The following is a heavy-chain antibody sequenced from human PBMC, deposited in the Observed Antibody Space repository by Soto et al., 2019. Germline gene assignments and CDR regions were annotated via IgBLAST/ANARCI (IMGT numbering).Heavy chain of an antibody. CDR3: ARQYYAPNNNYYYGMDV. D-gene: IGHD3-3*01. CDR2: IYPGDSDT. CDR1: GYSFTNYW. Sequence: GQFQKIPCKGVGYSFTNYWIGWVRQMTGKGLEWMGIIYPGDSDTRYSPSFQGQVTISADKSISTADPQWSSLKASDTAMYYCARQYYAPNNNYYYGMDVWGQGTTVTVSS. V-gene: IGHV5-51*01. J-gene: IGHJ6*02.